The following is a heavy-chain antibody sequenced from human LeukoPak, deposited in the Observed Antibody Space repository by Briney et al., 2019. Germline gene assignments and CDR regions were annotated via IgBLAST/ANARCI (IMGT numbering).Heavy chain of an antibody. V-gene: IGHV4-39*01. CDR3: ARLVGYGPYFDY. CDR1: GDSISSSSYY. Sequence: KPSETLSLTCTVSGDSISSSSYYWGWIRQPPGKGLEWIGTIYYSGSTYYSPSLKSRVTISVDTSKNQFSLNLSSVTAADTAVYYCARLVGYGPYFDYWGQGTLVTVSS. J-gene: IGHJ4*02. CDR2: IYYSGST. D-gene: IGHD5-18*01.